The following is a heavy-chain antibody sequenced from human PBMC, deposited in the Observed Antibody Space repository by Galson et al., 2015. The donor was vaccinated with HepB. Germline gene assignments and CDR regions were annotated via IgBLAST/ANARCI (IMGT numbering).Heavy chain of an antibody. D-gene: IGHD5-12*01. Sequence: SLRLSCAASGFTFSSYSMNWVRQAPGKGLEWVSSISSRSSYIYYADSVKGRFTISRDNAKNSLYLQMNSLRAEDTAVYYCARPRGYSGYDYGYWGQGTLVTVSS. CDR1: GFTFSSYS. J-gene: IGHJ4*02. CDR2: ISSRSSYI. V-gene: IGHV3-21*01. CDR3: ARPRGYSGYDYGY.